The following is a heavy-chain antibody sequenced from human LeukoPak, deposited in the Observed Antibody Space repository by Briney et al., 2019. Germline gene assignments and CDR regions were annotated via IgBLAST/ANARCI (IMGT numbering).Heavy chain of an antibody. Sequence: PGGSLRLSCAASGFTFSSYWMHWVRQAPGKGLVWVSRINSDGSSTTYADSVKGRFTISRDNANNTLYLQMNSLRAEDTAVYYCVRVSGDSSAYTNWVDPWGQGTLVTVSS. CDR2: INSDGSST. D-gene: IGHD3-22*01. J-gene: IGHJ5*02. V-gene: IGHV3-74*01. CDR3: VRVSGDSSAYTNWVDP. CDR1: GFTFSSYW.